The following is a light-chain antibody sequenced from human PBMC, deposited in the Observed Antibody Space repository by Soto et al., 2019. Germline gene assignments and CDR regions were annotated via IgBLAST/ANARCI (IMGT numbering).Light chain of an antibody. Sequence: DIQMTQSPSSLSASVGDRVTMTCRASQSISSYLNWYQQKPGKAPKLLIYAASTLQSGVPSRFSGSGSGTEFTLTINNLQPEDSATYYCQQSQNTPRTFGQGTKVDIK. V-gene: IGKV1-39*01. CDR2: AAS. CDR3: QQSQNTPRT. J-gene: IGKJ1*01. CDR1: QSISSY.